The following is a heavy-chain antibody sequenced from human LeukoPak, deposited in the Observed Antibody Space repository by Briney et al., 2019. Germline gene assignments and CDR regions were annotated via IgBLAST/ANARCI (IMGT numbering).Heavy chain of an antibody. Sequence: GGSLRLSCAASGFTFSSYSMNWVRQAPGKGLEWVSSISSSSSYIYYADSVRGRFTISRDNAKNSLYLQMNSLRAEDTAVYYCARDRGSRGYDYWGQGTLVTVSS. CDR1: GFTFSSYS. CDR2: ISSSSSYI. D-gene: IGHD3-10*01. V-gene: IGHV3-21*01. CDR3: ARDRGSRGYDY. J-gene: IGHJ4*02.